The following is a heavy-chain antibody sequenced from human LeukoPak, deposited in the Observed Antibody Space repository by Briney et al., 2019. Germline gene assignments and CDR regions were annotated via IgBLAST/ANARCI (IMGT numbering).Heavy chain of an antibody. CDR3: ARDLGGSGGIAARGRAFDY. D-gene: IGHD6-6*01. CDR2: IYTSGST. CDR1: GGSISYYY. Sequence: SETLSLTCTVSGGSISYYYWSWIRQPAGKGLEWIGRIYTSGSTNYNPSLKSRVTMPVDTSKNQFSLKLNSVTAADTAVYYCARDLGGSGGIAARGRAFDYWGQGTLVTVSS. J-gene: IGHJ4*02. V-gene: IGHV4-4*07.